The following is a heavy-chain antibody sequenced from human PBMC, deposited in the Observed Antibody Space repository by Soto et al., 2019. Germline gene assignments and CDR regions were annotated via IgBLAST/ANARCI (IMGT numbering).Heavy chain of an antibody. D-gene: IGHD6-19*01. J-gene: IGHJ5*02. Sequence: GVLRLSCTASGFTFGDYAMSWFRQAPGKGLEWVGFIRSKAYGGTTEYAASVKGRFTISRDDSKSIAYLQMNSLKTEDTAVYYCILLCKAVAGGNWFCPWGQGTPGNGSS. CDR2: IRSKAYGGTT. CDR1: GFTFGDYA. V-gene: IGHV3-49*03. CDR3: ILLCKAVAGGNWFCP.